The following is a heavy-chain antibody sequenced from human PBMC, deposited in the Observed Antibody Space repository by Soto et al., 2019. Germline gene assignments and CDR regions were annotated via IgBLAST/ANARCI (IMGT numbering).Heavy chain of an antibody. J-gene: IGHJ6*02. D-gene: IGHD1-26*01. Sequence: ASVKVSCKASGYTFTSYDINWVRQATGQGLEWMGWMNPNSGNTGYAQKFQGRVTMTRNTSISTAYMELSSLRSEDTAVHYCARGLVGYPTYYHSSYGMDVWGQGTTVTV. CDR3: ARGLVGYPTYYHSSYGMDV. CDR1: GYTFTSYD. V-gene: IGHV1-8*01. CDR2: MNPNSGNT.